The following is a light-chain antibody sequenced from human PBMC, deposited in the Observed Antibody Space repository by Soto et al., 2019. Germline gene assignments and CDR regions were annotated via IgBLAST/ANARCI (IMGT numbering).Light chain of an antibody. J-gene: IGKJ1*01. CDR1: QDIGND. V-gene: IGKV1-13*02. CDR2: DAS. CDR3: QQYNSYSLT. Sequence: ATQMTLSPSSLSASVGDRVTITCRASQDIGNDLGWYQQKPGKAPKLLIYDASSLESGVPSRFSGSGSGTEFTLTISSLQPDDFATYYCQQYNSYSLTFGEGTKVDIK.